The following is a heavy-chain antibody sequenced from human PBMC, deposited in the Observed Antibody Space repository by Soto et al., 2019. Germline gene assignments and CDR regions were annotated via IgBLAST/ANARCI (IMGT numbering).Heavy chain of an antibody. J-gene: IGHJ6*02. V-gene: IGHV4-4*07. CDR3: ARVVTTASYYYYYGMDF. CDR2: IYTSGST. CDR1: GGSIRSYY. Sequence: SETLSLTCNVSGGSIRSYYWSWIRQPAGKGLEWIGRIYTSGSTNYNPSLKSRVTMSVDTSKNQFSLKLSSVTAADTAVYYCARVVTTASYYYYYGMDFWAQGTKDTVSS. D-gene: IGHD4-17*01.